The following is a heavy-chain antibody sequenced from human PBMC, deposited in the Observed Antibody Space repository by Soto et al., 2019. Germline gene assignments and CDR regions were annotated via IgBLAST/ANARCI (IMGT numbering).Heavy chain of an antibody. Sequence: ASVKVSCKASGYTFTGYYMHWVRQAPGQGLEWLGWMNPNSGGTNYAQKFQGWVTMTRDTSISTAYMELSRLRSDDTAVYYCARRCVYCSGGSCYLDYYYGMDVWGQGTTVTVSS. CDR2: MNPNSGGT. D-gene: IGHD2-15*01. CDR3: ARRCVYCSGGSCYLDYYYGMDV. V-gene: IGHV1-2*04. CDR1: GYTFTGYY. J-gene: IGHJ6*02.